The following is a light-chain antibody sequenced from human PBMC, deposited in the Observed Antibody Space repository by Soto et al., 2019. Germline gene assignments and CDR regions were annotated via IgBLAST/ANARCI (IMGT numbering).Light chain of an antibody. CDR3: QQYGSSPWT. CDR1: QSVSSSY. J-gene: IGKJ1*01. V-gene: IGKV3-20*01. CDR2: GAS. Sequence: EIVLTQSPGTLSLSGGERATISCRASQSVSSSYLAWYQQKPGQAPRLLIYGASSRATGIPDRFSGSGSGTDFTLTISRLEPEDFAVYYCQQYGSSPWTFGQGTKVDI.